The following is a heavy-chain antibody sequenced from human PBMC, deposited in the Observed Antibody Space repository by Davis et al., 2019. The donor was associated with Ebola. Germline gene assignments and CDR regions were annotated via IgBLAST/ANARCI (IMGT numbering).Heavy chain of an antibody. CDR3: ARVRFGDTAVDY. Sequence: GESLKTPCAAPGFTFRSYDMHWVRQGTGKGLEWVPAFGTSGDTYYPGSVKGRFTISRENAKNSLYLQMNSLRAEDTAVYYCARVRFGDTAVDYWGQGTLVTVSS. CDR1: GFTFRSYD. V-gene: IGHV3-13*01. J-gene: IGHJ4*02. CDR2: FGTSGDT. D-gene: IGHD5-18*01.